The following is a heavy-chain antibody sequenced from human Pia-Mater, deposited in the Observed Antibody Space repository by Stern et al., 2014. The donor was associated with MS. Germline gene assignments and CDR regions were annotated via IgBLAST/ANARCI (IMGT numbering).Heavy chain of an antibody. Sequence: EVQLVESGAALIRPGESLKISCKGSGFKFSIYWIAWVRQMPGKGLEWMGIIYPGDFETRYSPSFQGQVTMSADKSTSPAYLQWSTLNASDTAMYFCARQTTAWASDVWGQGTLVTVSS. V-gene: IGHV5-51*01. CDR3: ARQTTAWASDV. CDR1: GFKFSIYW. J-gene: IGHJ4*02. D-gene: IGHD1-14*01. CDR2: IYPGDFET.